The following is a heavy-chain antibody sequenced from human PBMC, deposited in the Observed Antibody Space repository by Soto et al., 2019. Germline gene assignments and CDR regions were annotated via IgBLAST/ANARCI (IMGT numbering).Heavy chain of an antibody. Sequence: PSETLSLTCTVSGGSISSYYWSWIRQPPGKGLEWIGYIYYSGSTNYNPSLKSRVTISVDTSKNQFSLKLSSVTAADTAVYYCARGTQHDDGSGWYRYYYYYGMDVWGQGTTVTVSS. J-gene: IGHJ6*02. CDR1: GGSISSYY. V-gene: IGHV4-59*01. CDR2: IYYSGST. CDR3: ARGTQHDDGSGWYRYYYYYGMDV. D-gene: IGHD6-19*01.